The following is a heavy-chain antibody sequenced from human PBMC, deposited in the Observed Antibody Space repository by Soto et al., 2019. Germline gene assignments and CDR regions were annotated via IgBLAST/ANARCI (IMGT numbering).Heavy chain of an antibody. CDR3: VKGRILGCSGGSCTIRNGFDP. CDR2: IYSGGTI. CDR1: GFTVTINY. D-gene: IGHD2-15*01. Sequence: GGSLRLSCAVSGFTVTINYMSWVRQAPGKGLEWVSVIYSGGTIYYADSVEGRFTISRDNSNNTLHLQMDSLGADDTAVYYCVKGRILGCSGGSCTIRNGFDPWGQGTLVTVSS. V-gene: IGHV3-53*01. J-gene: IGHJ5*02.